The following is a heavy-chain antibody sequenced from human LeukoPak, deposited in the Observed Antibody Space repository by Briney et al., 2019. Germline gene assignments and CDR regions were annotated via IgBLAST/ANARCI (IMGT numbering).Heavy chain of an antibody. D-gene: IGHD1-14*01. V-gene: IGHV3-33*01. Sequence: PGGSLRLSCAASGFTFSTYGMHWVRPAPGKGLEWVALIWYDGSNKYYADSVKGRFTISRDNSKNTLYLQMNSLTAEDTAVYYCARDIEQGRGDLRPGFDYWGQGTLVTVSS. CDR1: GFTFSTYG. CDR3: ARDIEQGRGDLRPGFDY. J-gene: IGHJ4*02. CDR2: IWYDGSNK.